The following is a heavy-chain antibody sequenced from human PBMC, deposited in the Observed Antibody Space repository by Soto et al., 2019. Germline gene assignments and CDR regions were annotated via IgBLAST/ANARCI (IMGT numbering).Heavy chain of an antibody. Sequence: QVQLVQSGAEVKKPGSSVQVSCKASGGTFSSYAISWVRQAPGQGLEWLGGIIPLFGTANYAQKFQGRVTITADKSTSTSSVELSGLRSEHTAVYYWARVGRLEPNYYYYYGMDVWCQGGTVTVS. CDR3: ARVGRLEPNYYYYYGMDV. CDR1: GGTFSSYA. CDR2: IIPLFGTA. V-gene: IGHV1-69*06. D-gene: IGHD1-1*01. J-gene: IGHJ6*02.